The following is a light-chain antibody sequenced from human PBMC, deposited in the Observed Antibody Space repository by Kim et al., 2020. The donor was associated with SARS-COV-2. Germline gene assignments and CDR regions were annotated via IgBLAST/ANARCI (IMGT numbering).Light chain of an antibody. CDR1: SSDVGGYNY. CDR2: DVS. J-gene: IGLJ2*01. CDR3: SSYTSSSTLVV. Sequence: QAASVSGSPGQSITISCTGTSSDVGGYNYVSWYQQHPGKAPKLMIYDVSNRPSGVSNRFSGSKSGNTASLTISGLQAEDEAGYYCSSYTSSSTLVVFGGGTQLTVL. V-gene: IGLV2-14*03.